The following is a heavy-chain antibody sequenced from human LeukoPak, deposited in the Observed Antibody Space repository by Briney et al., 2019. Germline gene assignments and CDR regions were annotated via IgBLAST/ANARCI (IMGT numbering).Heavy chain of an antibody. D-gene: IGHD3-10*01. Sequence: PSETLSLTCPVSGGSISSYYWSWIRQPAGKGLEWIGRIYTSGSTNYNPSLKSRVTMSVDTSKNQFSLKLSSVTAADTAVYYCARVNYYGSGSYHNWFDPWGQGTLVTVSS. CDR1: GGSISSYY. CDR2: IYTSGST. V-gene: IGHV4-4*07. J-gene: IGHJ5*02. CDR3: ARVNYYGSGSYHNWFDP.